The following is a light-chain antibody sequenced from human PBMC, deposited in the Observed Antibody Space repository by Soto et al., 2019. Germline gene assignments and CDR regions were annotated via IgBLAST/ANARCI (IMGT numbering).Light chain of an antibody. Sequence: EIVLTQSPGTLSLSPGERATLSCRASQSVSSTYLAWYHQKPGQAPRLLIYGASSRATGIPDRFSGSGSGTDFTLTISRLAPEDFSVYYCQQYGSSPQTFGQGTNVEIK. CDR1: QSVSSTY. V-gene: IGKV3-20*01. CDR2: GAS. CDR3: QQYGSSPQT. J-gene: IGKJ1*01.